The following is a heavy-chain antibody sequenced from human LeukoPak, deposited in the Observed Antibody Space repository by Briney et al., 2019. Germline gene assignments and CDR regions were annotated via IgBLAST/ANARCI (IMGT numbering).Heavy chain of an antibody. CDR1: GGSIGNYY. CDR3: VRDGKDGFNFDF. CDR2: YYYSGST. J-gene: IGHJ4*02. D-gene: IGHD5-24*01. Sequence: SETLSLTCTVSGGSIGNYYWGWIRQPPGKGLEWIGHYYYSGSTRYNPSLEGRAIISVDTSINQLSLKVSSVTAADTAVYYCVRDGKDGFNFDFWGPGTLVTVSS. V-gene: IGHV4-59*01.